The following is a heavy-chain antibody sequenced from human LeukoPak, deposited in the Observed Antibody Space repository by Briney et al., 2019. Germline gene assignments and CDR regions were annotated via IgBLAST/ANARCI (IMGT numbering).Heavy chain of an antibody. J-gene: IGHJ4*02. Sequence: GGSLRLSCAASGFFFSDYSMNWVRQAPGKGLEWVSYISSTSSTIYYADSVKGRFTISRDNAKNSVYLQMNSLRDEDTAVYFCARDRVNLFDYWGQGALVTVSS. D-gene: IGHD1-14*01. V-gene: IGHV3-48*02. CDR2: ISSTSSTI. CDR3: ARDRVNLFDY. CDR1: GFFFSDYS.